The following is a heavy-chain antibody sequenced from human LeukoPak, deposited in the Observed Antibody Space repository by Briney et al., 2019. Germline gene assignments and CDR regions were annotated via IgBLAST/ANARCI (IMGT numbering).Heavy chain of an antibody. CDR2: LYSGSSI. V-gene: IGHV3-66*01. J-gene: IGHJ4*02. Sequence: GGSLRLSCSASGLSVSSNRRRWVRQAPGKGMEWVSVLYSGSSIFCAESVKGIFNISRDNSKNTMYFQMNTMRVEDTAVYYYATDLGGFDCWSQGTLVTVSS. D-gene: IGHD1-14*01. CDR3: ATDLGGFDC. CDR1: GLSVSSNR.